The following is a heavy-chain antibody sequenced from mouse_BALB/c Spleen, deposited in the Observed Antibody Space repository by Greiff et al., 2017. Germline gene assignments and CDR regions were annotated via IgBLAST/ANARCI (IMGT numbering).Heavy chain of an antibody. D-gene: IGHD2-12*01. CDR2: IDPENGDT. Sequence: EVQLQQSGAELVRSGASVKLSCTASGFNIKDYYMHWVKQRPEQGLEWIGWIDPENGDTEYAPKFQGKATMTADTSSNTAYLQLSSLTSEDTAVYYCYGYDLAYWGQGTLVTVSA. J-gene: IGHJ3*01. CDR3: YGYDLAY. V-gene: IGHV14-4*02. CDR1: GFNIKDYY.